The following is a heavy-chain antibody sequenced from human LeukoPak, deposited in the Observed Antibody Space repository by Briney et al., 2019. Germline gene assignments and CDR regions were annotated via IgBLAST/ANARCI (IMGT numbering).Heavy chain of an antibody. J-gene: IGHJ4*02. D-gene: IGHD4-17*01. CDR1: GFTFSSYS. CDR2: ISSTSTYI. CDR3: ARSRTTVTKDALDY. Sequence: GGSLRLSCAASGFTFSSYSMNWVRQAPGKRLEWVPSISSTSTYIYYAESVKGRFTISRDNAKNSLYLQMNSLRAEDTAVYYCARSRTTVTKDALDYWGQGTLVTVSS. V-gene: IGHV3-21*01.